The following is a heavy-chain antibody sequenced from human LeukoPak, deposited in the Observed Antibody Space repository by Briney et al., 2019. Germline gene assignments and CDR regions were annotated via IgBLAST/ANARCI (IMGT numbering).Heavy chain of an antibody. D-gene: IGHD2-2*01. J-gene: IGHJ4*02. CDR3: ASLYCTHTTCYYFDY. V-gene: IGHV3-30-3*01. CDR2: ISYDGSNK. CDR1: GFTFSSYG. Sequence: GGSLRLSCAASGFTFSSYGMHWVRQAPGKGLEWVAAISYDGSNKYYVDSVKGRFTISRDNSKNTLYLQMNSLSAEDTAVYYCASLYCTHTTCYYFDYWGQGTLVSVSS.